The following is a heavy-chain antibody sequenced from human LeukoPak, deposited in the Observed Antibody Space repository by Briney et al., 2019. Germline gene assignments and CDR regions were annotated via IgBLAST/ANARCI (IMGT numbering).Heavy chain of an antibody. Sequence: KPSEPLSLTCTVSGGSISSYYWSWIRQPAGKGLEWIGRIYTSGSTNYNPSLKSRVTMSVDTSKNQFSLKLSSVTAADTAVYYCARDPSSYYDILTGYSPYYYYYGMDVWGQGTTVTGSS. J-gene: IGHJ6*02. CDR1: GGSISSYY. V-gene: IGHV4-4*07. CDR3: ARDPSSYYDILTGYSPYYYYYGMDV. D-gene: IGHD3-9*01. CDR2: IYTSGST.